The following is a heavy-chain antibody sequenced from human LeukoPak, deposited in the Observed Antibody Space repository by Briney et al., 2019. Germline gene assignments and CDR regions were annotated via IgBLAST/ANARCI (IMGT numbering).Heavy chain of an antibody. CDR2: INPSGGST. D-gene: IGHD3-22*01. CDR3: ARGGRQNYYDSSGYHRKGGIDY. Sequence: ASVKDSCKASGYTFTSYYMHWVRQAPGQGLEWMGIINPSGGSTSYAQKFQGRVTMTRDTSTSTVYMELSSLRSEDTAVYYCARGGRQNYYDSSGYHRKGGIDYWGQGTLVTVSS. J-gene: IGHJ4*02. V-gene: IGHV1-46*01. CDR1: GYTFTSYY.